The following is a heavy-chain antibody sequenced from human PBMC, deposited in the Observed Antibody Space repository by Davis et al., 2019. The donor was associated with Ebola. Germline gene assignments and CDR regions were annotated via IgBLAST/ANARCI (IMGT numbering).Heavy chain of an antibody. CDR2: ISNSATTI. CDR1: GFTFSDYY. Sequence: GESLKISCAASGFTFSDYYMSWIRQAPGKGLEWVSYISNSATTIYYADSVKGRFTISRDNAKNSLYLQMNSLRDEDTAVYYCARGRLGYSSSWYDYWGQGTLVTVSS. J-gene: IGHJ4*02. CDR3: ARGRLGYSSSWYDY. D-gene: IGHD6-13*01. V-gene: IGHV3-11*04.